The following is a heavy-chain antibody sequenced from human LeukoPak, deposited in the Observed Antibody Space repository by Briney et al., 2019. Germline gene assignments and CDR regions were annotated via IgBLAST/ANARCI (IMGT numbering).Heavy chain of an antibody. V-gene: IGHV4-61*01. CDR3: ARMITMDV. CDR2: IYYSGST. J-gene: IGHJ6*04. Sequence: SETLSLTCTVSGGSISSGSYYWSWIRQPPGKGLEWIGYIYYSGSTNYNPSLKSRVTISVDTSKNQFSLKLSSVTAADTAVYYCARMITMDVWGKGTTVTVSS. D-gene: IGHD3-16*01. CDR1: GGSISSGSYY.